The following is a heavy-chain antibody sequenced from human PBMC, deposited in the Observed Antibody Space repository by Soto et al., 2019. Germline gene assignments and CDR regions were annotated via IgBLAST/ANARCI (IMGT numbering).Heavy chain of an antibody. CDR2: INPNGGST. D-gene: IGHD6-19*01. J-gene: IGHJ4*02. V-gene: IGHV1-46*01. CDR1: GYTFTNYH. Sequence: QVQVVQSGAEVKKPGASVKVSCKTSGYTFTNYHVHWVRQAPGQGLEWMGAINPNGGSTTYAQHLQGRVTMTSDSSTRTVYMEMCSLRSDDSAVYYGALPKNTLGWYNFWGQGTLVTVS. CDR3: ALPKNTLGWYNF.